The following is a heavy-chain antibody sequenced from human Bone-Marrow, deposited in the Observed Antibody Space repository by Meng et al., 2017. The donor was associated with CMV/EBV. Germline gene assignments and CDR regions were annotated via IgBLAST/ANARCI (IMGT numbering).Heavy chain of an antibody. J-gene: IGHJ6*02. CDR2: IRYDGSNK. Sequence: GGSLRLSCAAYGFTFSSYGMHWVRQAPGKGLEWVAFIRYDGSNKYYADSVKGRFTISRDNSKNTLYLQMNSLRAEDTAVYYCAKEGASSSSRGYYYYGMDVWGQGTTVTVSS. V-gene: IGHV3-30*02. CDR3: AKEGASSSSRGYYYYGMDV. D-gene: IGHD6-6*01. CDR1: GFTFSSYG.